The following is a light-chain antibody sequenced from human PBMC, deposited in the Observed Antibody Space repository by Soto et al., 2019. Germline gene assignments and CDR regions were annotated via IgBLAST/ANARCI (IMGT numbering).Light chain of an antibody. CDR3: QSYDSSLSGLRT. J-gene: IGLJ1*01. CDR1: GSDVGGYNY. CDR2: EVS. V-gene: IGLV2-14*01. Sequence: QSALTQPASVSGSPGQSITISCTGTGSDVGGYNYVSWYQQHPGKAPKLMIYEVSNRPSGVSNRFSGSKSGTSASLAITGLQAEDEADYYCQSYDSSLSGLRTFGTGTKVTVL.